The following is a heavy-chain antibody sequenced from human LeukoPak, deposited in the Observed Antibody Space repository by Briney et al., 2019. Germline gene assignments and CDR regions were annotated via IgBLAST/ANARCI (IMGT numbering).Heavy chain of an antibody. J-gene: IGHJ4*02. CDR3: ARQTGDGGAFDY. Sequence: GGSLRLSCAASGFTFSDYYMSWIRQAPGKGLEWVSYISSSSSYTNYADSAKGRFTISRDNAKHSLYRQMNSLRAEDTAVYYCARQTGDGGAFDYWGQGTLVTVSS. V-gene: IGHV3-11*03. CDR1: GFTFSDYY. CDR2: ISSSSSYT. D-gene: IGHD7-27*01.